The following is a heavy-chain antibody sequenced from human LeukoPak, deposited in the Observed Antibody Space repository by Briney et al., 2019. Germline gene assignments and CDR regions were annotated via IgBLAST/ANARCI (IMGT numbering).Heavy chain of an antibody. V-gene: IGHV3-23*01. CDR2: ISGSGGNT. D-gene: IGHD2-8*02. J-gene: IGHJ4*02. Sequence: GGSLRLSCAASGFTFSRNGMTWVRQAPGKGLEWVSAISGSGGNTYYADSVKGRFTISRDNSKSTLSLQMNSLRAEDTALYYCATYRQVLLPFESWGQGMLVTVSS. CDR3: ATYRQVLLPFES. CDR1: GFTFSRNG.